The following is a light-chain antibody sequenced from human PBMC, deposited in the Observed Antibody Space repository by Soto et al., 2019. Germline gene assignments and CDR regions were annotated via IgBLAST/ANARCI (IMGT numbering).Light chain of an antibody. CDR3: QPYGSSPT. CDR1: QSVSSNY. CDR2: DVS. J-gene: IGKJ1*01. V-gene: IGKV3-20*01. Sequence: EIVLTQSPGTLSLSPGERATLSCRSSQSVSSNYLAWYQQKPDQAPRLVIYDVSGRATGVPDRFSGSGSGTDFTLTISGLEPEDFAVYYCQPYGSSPTFGQGTKGEIK.